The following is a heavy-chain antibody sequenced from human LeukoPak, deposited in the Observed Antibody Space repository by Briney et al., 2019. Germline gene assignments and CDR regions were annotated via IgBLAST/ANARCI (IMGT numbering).Heavy chain of an antibody. CDR3: ARGKVGATPEDWGFDY. D-gene: IGHD1-26*01. Sequence: PGGSLRLSCAASGFIVSGDYMSWVRQAPGKGLEWVSVIYTGGSTYYADSVKGRFTISRDNAKNSLYLQMNSLRAEDTAVYYCARGKVGATPEDWGFDYWGQGTLVTVSS. CDR1: GFIVSGDY. J-gene: IGHJ4*02. V-gene: IGHV3-53*01. CDR2: IYTGGST.